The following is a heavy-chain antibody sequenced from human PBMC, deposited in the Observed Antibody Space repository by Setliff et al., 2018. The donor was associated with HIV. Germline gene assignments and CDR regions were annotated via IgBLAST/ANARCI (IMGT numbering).Heavy chain of an antibody. CDR2: ISWKSDNT. CDR3: ARVRVDWGFGNAFDI. CDR1: GFNLNVYA. J-gene: IGHJ3*02. V-gene: IGHV3-9*01. Sequence: GGSLRLSCEPSGFNLNVYATHWVRQAPGKGLEWVSGISWKSDNTGFADSVKGRFTISRDNAKNSLYLQMNSLRAEDTAVYYCARVRVDWGFGNAFDIWGQGTMVTVS. D-gene: IGHD7-27*01.